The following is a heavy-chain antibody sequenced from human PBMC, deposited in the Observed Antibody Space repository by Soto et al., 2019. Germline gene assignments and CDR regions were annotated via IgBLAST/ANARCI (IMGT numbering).Heavy chain of an antibody. Sequence: SETLSLTCTVSGGSISSYYWSWIRQPPGKGLEWIGYIYYSGSTNYNPSLKSRVTISVDTSKNQFSLKLSSVTAADTAVYYCARGGRVKTTVPRRAFDIWGQGTMVTVSS. CDR1: GGSISSYY. CDR2: IYYSGST. V-gene: IGHV4-59*12. CDR3: ARGGRVKTTVPRRAFDI. D-gene: IGHD4-17*01. J-gene: IGHJ3*02.